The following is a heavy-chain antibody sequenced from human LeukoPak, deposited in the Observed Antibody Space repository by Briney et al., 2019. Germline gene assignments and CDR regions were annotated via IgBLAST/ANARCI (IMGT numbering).Heavy chain of an antibody. CDR3: AKGESLFDY. CDR1: GFTFSSYA. V-gene: IGHV3-23*01. CDR2: ISDSGGST. D-gene: IGHD3-10*01. J-gene: IGHJ4*02. Sequence: HSGGSLRLSCAASGFTFSSYAMSWVRQAPGKGLEWVSAISDSGGSTYCADSVMGRFTISRDNSKNTLYLQMNSLRAEDTAVYYCAKGESLFDYWGQGTLVTVSS.